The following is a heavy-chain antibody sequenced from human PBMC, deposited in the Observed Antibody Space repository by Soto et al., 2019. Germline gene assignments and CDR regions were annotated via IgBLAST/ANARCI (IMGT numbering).Heavy chain of an antibody. V-gene: IGHV2-26*01. Sequence: SGPTLVNPTEPLAKACTSSGLSLSNIRLGGSLICQPAVEVLEWLSHIFSNDDKSYSTSLKSRLTISKDTSRSQVVLTMTNMGPVDSATYYCALIKDCSSTDCYLASFDPWGQGTLVTVS. CDR2: IFSNDDK. J-gene: IGHJ5*02. CDR3: ALIKDCSSTDCYLASFDP. CDR1: GLSLSNIRLG. D-gene: IGHD2-2*01.